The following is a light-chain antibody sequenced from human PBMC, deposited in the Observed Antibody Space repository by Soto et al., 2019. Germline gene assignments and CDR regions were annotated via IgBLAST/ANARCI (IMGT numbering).Light chain of an antibody. Sequence: HSVLTQPGWVSGSPGRSITTSYIGTSSNIGGYNVVSWYQQHPGKAPKVIVYEGIKRPSGVSDRSSGSTSGSTASLTISGLQAEDEAEYYCCSYVGATTYVFGSGTK. V-gene: IGLV2-23*01. CDR1: SSNIGGYNV. CDR2: EGI. J-gene: IGLJ1*01. CDR3: CSYVGATTYV.